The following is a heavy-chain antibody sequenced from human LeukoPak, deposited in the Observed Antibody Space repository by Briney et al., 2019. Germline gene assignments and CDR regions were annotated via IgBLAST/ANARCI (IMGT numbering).Heavy chain of an antibody. D-gene: IGHD3-10*01. CDR2: ISGSGGST. Sequence: GGSLRLSCAASGFTFSSYAMSWVRQAPGKGLEWVSAISGSGGSTYYADSVKGRFTISRDNSKNSLYLQMDSLRAGDTAVYYCAKDLVWAGRGVSYYWGQGTLVTVSS. CDR1: GFTFSSYA. J-gene: IGHJ4*02. CDR3: AKDLVWAGRGVSYY. V-gene: IGHV3-23*01.